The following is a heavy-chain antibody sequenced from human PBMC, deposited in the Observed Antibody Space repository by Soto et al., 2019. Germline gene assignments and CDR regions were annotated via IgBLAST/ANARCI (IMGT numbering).Heavy chain of an antibody. CDR1: GFSFNTYV. Sequence: EGKPGGSLRLSCAASGFSFNTYVMHWFRHSPGKGLEWVAVIAHDGSYKYHGHALSGRXAISRDTSKNAVYLEMKRLRPEDTAVYYCAKGILAIVGTTLPRDAFNIWGQGTMVTVPS. V-gene: IGHV3-30*18. D-gene: IGHD1-26*01. CDR2: IAHDGSYK. J-gene: IGHJ3*02. CDR3: AKGILAIVGTTLPRDAFNI.